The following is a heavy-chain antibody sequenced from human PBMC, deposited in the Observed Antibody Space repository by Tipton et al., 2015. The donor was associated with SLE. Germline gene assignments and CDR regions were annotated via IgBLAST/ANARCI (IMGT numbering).Heavy chain of an antibody. CDR3: ARSHYCSSTSCPLYFDY. CDR2: IYHSGST. D-gene: IGHD2-2*01. Sequence: TLSLTCAVYGGSFSGYYWGWIRQPPGKGLEWIGSIYHSGSTYYNPSLKSRVTISVDTSKNQFSLKLSSVTAADTAVYYCARSHYCSSTSCPLYFDYWGQGTLVTVSS. V-gene: IGHV4-38-2*01. J-gene: IGHJ4*02. CDR1: GGSFSGYY.